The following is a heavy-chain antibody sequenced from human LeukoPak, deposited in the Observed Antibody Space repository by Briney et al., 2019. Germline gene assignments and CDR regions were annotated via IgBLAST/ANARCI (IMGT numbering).Heavy chain of an antibody. Sequence: GGSLRLSCAASGFSFNNCAMTWVRQAPGKGLEWVSTIVGDGSKTYYADSVKGRFTISSDNSRTLLFLHMNSLRAENTAVYYCAKQPYNFYYLDVWGEGTTVTVSS. D-gene: IGHD2-21*01. J-gene: IGHJ6*03. CDR2: IVGDGSKT. CDR3: AKQPYNFYYLDV. V-gene: IGHV3-23*01. CDR1: GFSFNNCA.